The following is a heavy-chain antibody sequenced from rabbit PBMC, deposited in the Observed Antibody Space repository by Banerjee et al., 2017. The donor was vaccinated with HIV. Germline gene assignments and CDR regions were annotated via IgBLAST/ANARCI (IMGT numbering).Heavy chain of an antibody. Sequence: QSLEESGGDLVKPGASLTLTCTASGFSFSSSYYMCWVRQAPGKGLEWIACIYAGSSGTTYYASWAKGRFTISKTSSTTVTLQMTSLTAADTATYFCARAYGVADYGYKLWGQGTLVTVS. D-gene: IGHD6-1*01. CDR2: IYAGSSGTT. V-gene: IGHV1S40*01. CDR3: ARAYGVADYGYKL. CDR1: GFSFSSSYY. J-gene: IGHJ3*01.